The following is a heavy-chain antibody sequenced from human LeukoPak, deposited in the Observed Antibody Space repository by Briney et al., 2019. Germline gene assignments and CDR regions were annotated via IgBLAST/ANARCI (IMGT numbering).Heavy chain of an antibody. CDR2: IYYSGST. Sequence: SETLSLTCTVSGGSISSSSYYWGWIRQPPGKGLEWIGYIYYSGSTNYNPSLKSRVTISVDTSKNQFSLKLSSVTAADTAVYYCARAGGTSSGWPQGWFDPWGQGTLVTVSS. J-gene: IGHJ5*02. CDR1: GGSISSSSYY. V-gene: IGHV4-61*05. D-gene: IGHD6-19*01. CDR3: ARAGGTSSGWPQGWFDP.